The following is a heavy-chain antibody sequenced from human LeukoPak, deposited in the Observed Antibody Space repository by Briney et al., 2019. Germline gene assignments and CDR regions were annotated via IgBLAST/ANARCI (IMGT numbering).Heavy chain of an antibody. CDR1: GFTFSNYA. CDR3: GKEYYYESSGYHFDY. V-gene: IGHV3-23*01. CDR2: ISGGGDST. Sequence: GGSLRLSCAASGFTFSNYAMSWVRQAPGRGLEWISAISGGGDSTYYADSVKGRFTISRDNSRNTLYLEMNSLRAEDTAVYYCGKEYYYESSGYHFDYWGQGTLVTVSS. D-gene: IGHD3-22*01. J-gene: IGHJ4*02.